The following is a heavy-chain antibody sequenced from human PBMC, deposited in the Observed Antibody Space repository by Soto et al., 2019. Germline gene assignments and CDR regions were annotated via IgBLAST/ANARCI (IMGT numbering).Heavy chain of an antibody. CDR3: ALSHTVTTDY. V-gene: IGHV3-74*01. CDR2: INSAGSST. CDR1: GLTFSSYW. Sequence: EVQLVESGGGLVQPGGSLRLSCAASGLTFSSYWMHWVRQAPGKGLVWVSRINSAGSSTSYADSVTGRFTISRYNAKNTLHLQMNSLRAEDTAVYYCALSHTVTTDYWGQGNLVTVSS. D-gene: IGHD4-17*01. J-gene: IGHJ4*02.